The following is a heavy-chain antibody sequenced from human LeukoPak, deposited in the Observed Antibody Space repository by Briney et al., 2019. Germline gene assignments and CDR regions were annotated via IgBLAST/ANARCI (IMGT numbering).Heavy chain of an antibody. CDR3: ARIGTGTSPPRD. J-gene: IGHJ4*02. D-gene: IGHD1-7*01. Sequence: ASVKVSYKASGYTFTGYYMHWVRQAPGQGLEWMGWINPNSGGTNYAQKFQGRVTMTRDTSISTAYMELSRLRSDDTAVYYCARIGTGTSPPRDWGQGTLVTVSS. CDR1: GYTFTGYY. CDR2: INPNSGGT. V-gene: IGHV1-2*02.